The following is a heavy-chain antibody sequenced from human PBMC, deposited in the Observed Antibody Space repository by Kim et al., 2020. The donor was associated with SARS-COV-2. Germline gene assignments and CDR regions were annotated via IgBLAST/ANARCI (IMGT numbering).Heavy chain of an antibody. J-gene: IGHJ5*02. CDR2: IDPSDSYT. D-gene: IGHD3-3*01. Sequence: GESLKISCKGSGYSFTSYWISWVRQMPGKGLEWMGRIDPSDSYTNYSPSFQGHVTISADKSISTAYLQWSSLKASDTAMYYCARHLSGAITILGWFDPWGQGTLVTVSS. CDR3: ARHLSGAITILGWFDP. CDR1: GYSFTSYW. V-gene: IGHV5-10-1*01.